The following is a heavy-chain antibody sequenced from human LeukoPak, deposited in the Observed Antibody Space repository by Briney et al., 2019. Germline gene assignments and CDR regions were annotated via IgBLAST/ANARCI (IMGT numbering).Heavy chain of an antibody. CDR3: ARQLGYCSSTSCYADKVDY. D-gene: IGHD2-2*01. V-gene: IGHV4-59*08. Sequence: SETLSLTCTVSGGSISSYYWSWIRQPPGKGLEWIGHIYYSGSTNYNPSLKSRVTISVDTSKNQFSLKLSSVTAADTAVYYCARQLGYCSSTSCYADKVDYWGQGTLVTVSS. J-gene: IGHJ4*02. CDR1: GGSISSYY. CDR2: IYYSGST.